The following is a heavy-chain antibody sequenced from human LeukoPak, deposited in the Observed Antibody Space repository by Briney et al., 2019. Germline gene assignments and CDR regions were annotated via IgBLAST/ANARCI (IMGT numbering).Heavy chain of an antibody. CDR2: INEDGSEK. V-gene: IGHV3-7*01. D-gene: IGHD3-10*01. CDR3: ARVGTQDPDAFDI. J-gene: IGHJ3*02. CDR1: GFIFRNDW. Sequence: PGGPLRLSCAAAGFIFRNDWMGWVRQAPGKGLEWVANINEDGSEKYYLDSVKGRFTISRDNAKNSLYLQMNSLRAEDTAVYYCARVGTQDPDAFDIWGQGTMVTVSS.